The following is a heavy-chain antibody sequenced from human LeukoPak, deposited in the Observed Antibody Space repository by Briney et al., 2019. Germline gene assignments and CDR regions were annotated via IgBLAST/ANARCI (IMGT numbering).Heavy chain of an antibody. CDR1: GFTFSSYG. CDR3: NGMDV. V-gene: IGHV3-30*03. Sequence: GRSLRLSCAASGFTFSSYGMHWVRQAPGKGLEWVAVISYDGSNKYYADSVKGRFTISRDNSKNTLYLQMNSLRAEDTAVYYCNGMDVWRQAPTVTVSS. J-gene: IGHJ6*02. CDR2: ISYDGSNK.